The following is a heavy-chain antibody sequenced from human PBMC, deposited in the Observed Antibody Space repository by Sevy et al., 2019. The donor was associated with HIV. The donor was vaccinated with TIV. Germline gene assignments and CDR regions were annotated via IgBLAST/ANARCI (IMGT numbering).Heavy chain of an antibody. CDR2: ISGSGGST. J-gene: IGHJ4*02. CDR1: GFTFSSYA. D-gene: IGHD3-9*01. CDR3: AKDGETYYDILTGPRGEDY. Sequence: GGSLRLSCAASGFTFSSYAMSWVRQAPGKGLEWVSAISGSGGSTYYADSVKGRFTISRDNSKNTLYLQMKSLRAEDTAVYYCAKDGETYYDILTGPRGEDYWGQGTLVTVSS. V-gene: IGHV3-23*01.